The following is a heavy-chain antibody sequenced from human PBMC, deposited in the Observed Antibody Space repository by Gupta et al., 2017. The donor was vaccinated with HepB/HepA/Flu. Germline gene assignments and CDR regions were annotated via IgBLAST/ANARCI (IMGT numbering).Heavy chain of an antibody. J-gene: IGHJ6*03. V-gene: IGHV4-39*01. CDR1: GGSINISPFY. Sequence: QLQLQESGPGLVKPSETLSLSCTVSGGSINISPFYWAWIRPPPGKGLEWIGTIYYRGTTYYNPSLKSRLTISVDTSKNQFSLKLSSVTAADTAVYYCARLCFGEGYYYYYYMDVWGKGTTVTVSS. D-gene: IGHD3-10*01. CDR3: ARLCFGEGYYYYYYMDV. CDR2: IYYRGTT.